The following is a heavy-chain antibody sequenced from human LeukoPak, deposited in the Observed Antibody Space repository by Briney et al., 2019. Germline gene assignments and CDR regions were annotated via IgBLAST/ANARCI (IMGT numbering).Heavy chain of an antibody. CDR2: ISSSSSYI. J-gene: IGHJ4*02. CDR3: ARDLTLWFGELPPLGY. Sequence: PGGSLRLSCAASGFTFSSYSMNWVRQAPGKGLEWVSSISSSSSYICYADSVKGRFTISRDNAKNSLYLQMNSLRAEDTAVYYCARDLTLWFGELPPLGYWGQGTLVTVSS. D-gene: IGHD3-10*01. V-gene: IGHV3-21*01. CDR1: GFTFSSYS.